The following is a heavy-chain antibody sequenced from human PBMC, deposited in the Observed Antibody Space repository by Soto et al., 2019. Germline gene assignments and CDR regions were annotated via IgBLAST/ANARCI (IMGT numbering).Heavy chain of an antibody. V-gene: IGHV1-69*08. CDR2: IIPILDIA. CDR1: GGTFSSYT. D-gene: IGHD2-15*01. Sequence: QVQLVQSGAEVKKPGSSVKVSCKASGGTFSSYTISWVRQAPGQGLEWMGRIIPILDIAIYAQKLQGRVTITADKSTNTVYMELSSLRSEDTAVYYCAREDNAFDIRGQGTMVTVSS. CDR3: AREDNAFDI. J-gene: IGHJ3*02.